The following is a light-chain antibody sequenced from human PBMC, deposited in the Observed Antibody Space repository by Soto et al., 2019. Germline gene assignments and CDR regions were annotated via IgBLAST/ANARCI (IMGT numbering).Light chain of an antibody. Sequence: QSVPTQPPSVSGAPGQRVTISCTGSSSNIGAGYDVHWYQQLPGTAPKLLSYGNSNRPSGVPDRFSGSKSGTSASLAITGLQAEDEADYYCQSYDSSLSGSVFGGGTKVTVL. J-gene: IGLJ3*02. CDR1: SSNIGAGYD. V-gene: IGLV1-40*01. CDR3: QSYDSSLSGSV. CDR2: GNS.